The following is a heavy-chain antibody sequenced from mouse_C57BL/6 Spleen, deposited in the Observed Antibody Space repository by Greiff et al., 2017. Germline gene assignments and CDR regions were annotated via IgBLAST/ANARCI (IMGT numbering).Heavy chain of an antibody. CDR3: ARGTTVGWYFDV. Sequence: EVQLQESGGGLVKPGGSLKLSCAASGFTFSSYAMSWVRQTPEKRLEWVATISDGGSYTYYPDNVKGRFTISRDNAKNNLYLQMSHLKSEDTAMYYCARGTTVGWYFDVWGTGTTVTVSS. D-gene: IGHD1-1*01. CDR1: GFTFSSYA. V-gene: IGHV5-4*01. J-gene: IGHJ1*03. CDR2: ISDGGSYT.